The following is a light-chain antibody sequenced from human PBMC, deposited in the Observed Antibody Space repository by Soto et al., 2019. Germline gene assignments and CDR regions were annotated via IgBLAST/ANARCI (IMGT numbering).Light chain of an antibody. CDR3: QSHDRRLSAV. V-gene: IGLV1-40*01. J-gene: IGLJ2*01. Sequence: QSVLTQPPSVSGAPGQRVTISCTGSSSNIGAGYDVHWYQQLPGTPPKLLIYGNSNRPSGVPDRFSGSKSGTSASLAITGLQAEDAAAYDGQSHDRRLSAVFGGGTKLTVL. CDR1: SSNIGAGYD. CDR2: GNS.